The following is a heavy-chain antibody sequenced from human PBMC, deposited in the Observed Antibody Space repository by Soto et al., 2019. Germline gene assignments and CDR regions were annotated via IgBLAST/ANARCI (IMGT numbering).Heavy chain of an antibody. CDR1: GGTFSSYA. Sequence: ASVKVSCKASGGTFSSYAISWVRQAPGQGLEWMGGIIPIFGTANYAQKFQGRVTITADESTSTAYMELSSLRSEDTAVYYCARSPSLTYSSGQMLDPWGQGTLVTVSS. V-gene: IGHV1-69*13. D-gene: IGHD6-19*01. J-gene: IGHJ5*02. CDR3: ARSPSLTYSSGQMLDP. CDR2: IIPIFGTA.